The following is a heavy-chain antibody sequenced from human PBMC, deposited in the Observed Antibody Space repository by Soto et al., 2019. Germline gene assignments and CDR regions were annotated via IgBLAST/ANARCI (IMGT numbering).Heavy chain of an antibody. Sequence: GESLKSSCTGCGYSFTSYWIGWVRQMPGKGLEWMGIIYPGDSDTRYSPSFQGQVTISVDKSISTAYLQWSSLKASDTAMYYCARGGQCTSTSCYEDDAFDIWGQGTMVTVSS. D-gene: IGHD2-2*01. CDR1: GYSFTSYW. CDR2: IYPGDSDT. J-gene: IGHJ3*02. CDR3: ARGGQCTSTSCYEDDAFDI. V-gene: IGHV5-51*01.